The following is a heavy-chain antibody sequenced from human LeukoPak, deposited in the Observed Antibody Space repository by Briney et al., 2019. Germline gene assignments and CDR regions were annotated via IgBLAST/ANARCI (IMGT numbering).Heavy chain of an antibody. D-gene: IGHD5-12*01. CDR3: ARDIELST. Sequence: GGSLRLSCAASGFMFRDAAMTWVRQAPGKGLEWVSLIASSGLNTYYADSVRGRFTISRDNSKNTLSLQMHSLSVEDTAIYYCARDIELSTWGLGTLVTVSS. CDR2: IASSGLNT. J-gene: IGHJ3*01. V-gene: IGHV3-23*01. CDR1: GFMFRDAA.